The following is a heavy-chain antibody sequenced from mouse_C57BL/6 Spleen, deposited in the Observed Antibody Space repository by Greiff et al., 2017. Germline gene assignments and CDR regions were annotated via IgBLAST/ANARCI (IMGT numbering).Heavy chain of an antibody. CDR2: IDPETGGT. CDR3: TRGGGYVYYFDD. V-gene: IGHV1-15*01. CDR1: GYTFTDYE. Sequence: QVQLQQSGAELVRPGASVTLSCKASGYTFTDYEMHWVKQTPVHGLEWIGAIDPETGGTAYNQKFKGKAILTADKSSSTAYMELRSLTSEDSAVYYCTRGGGYVYYFDDWGQGTTLTVSS. J-gene: IGHJ2*01. D-gene: IGHD2-2*01.